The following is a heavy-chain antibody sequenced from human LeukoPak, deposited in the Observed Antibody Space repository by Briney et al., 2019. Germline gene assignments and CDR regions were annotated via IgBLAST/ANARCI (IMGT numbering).Heavy chain of an antibody. Sequence: GGSLRLSCAASGFTFSSYGMHWVRQAPGKGLEWVAVIWYDGSNKYYADSVKGRFTISRDNSKNTLCLQMNSLRAEDTAVYYCARDTGSNYYDSSGLFDYWGQGTLVTVSS. CDR3: ARDTGSNYYDSSGLFDY. J-gene: IGHJ4*02. CDR2: IWYDGSNK. CDR1: GFTFSSYG. V-gene: IGHV3-33*01. D-gene: IGHD3-22*01.